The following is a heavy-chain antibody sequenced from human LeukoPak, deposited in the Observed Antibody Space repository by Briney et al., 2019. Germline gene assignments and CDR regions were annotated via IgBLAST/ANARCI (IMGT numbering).Heavy chain of an antibody. CDR3: SAGQPGRY. V-gene: IGHV4-38-2*02. D-gene: IGHD1-14*01. J-gene: IGHJ4*02. CDR1: GYSISSGYY. CDR2: IYHSGST. Sequence: SETLSLTCTVSGYSISSGYYWGWIRQPPGKGLEWIGSIYHSGSTYYNPSLKSRVTISVDTSKNQFSLKLSSVTAADTAVYYCSAGQPGRYWGQGTLVTVSS.